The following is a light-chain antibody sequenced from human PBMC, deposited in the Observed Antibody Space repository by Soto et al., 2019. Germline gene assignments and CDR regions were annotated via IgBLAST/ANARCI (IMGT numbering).Light chain of an antibody. CDR1: QSVSSSY. Sequence: EIVLTQSPGTLSLSPGERATLSCRASQSVSSSYLAWYQQKPGQAPGLLIYGASSRATGLPDRFSGSGSGTDFALTISRLEPEDFAVYYYQQYGSSPSTFGQGTKVEIK. V-gene: IGKV3-20*01. CDR2: GAS. CDR3: QQYGSSPST. J-gene: IGKJ1*01.